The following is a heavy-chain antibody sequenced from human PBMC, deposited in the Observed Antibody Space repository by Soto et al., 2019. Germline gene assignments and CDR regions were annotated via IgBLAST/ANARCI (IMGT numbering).Heavy chain of an antibody. D-gene: IGHD3-10*01. CDR2: ISDDEIDK. J-gene: IGHJ4*02. CDR1: GFTFSNYT. CDR3: AGRSGSSDY. V-gene: IGHV3-30*04. Sequence: QVQLVESGGGVVQPGRSLRLSCAASGFTFSNYTMHWVRQAPGKGLEWVALISDDEIDKYYADAVKGRFTISRDNSKNTLYLQMDSLRAEDTAVYYCAGRSGSSDYWGQGTLVTVSS.